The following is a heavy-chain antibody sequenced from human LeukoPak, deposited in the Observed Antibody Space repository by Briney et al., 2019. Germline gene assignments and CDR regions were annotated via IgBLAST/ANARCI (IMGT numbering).Heavy chain of an antibody. D-gene: IGHD6-13*01. V-gene: IGHV4-34*01. CDR3: ARPSRSGIAAAGTFGY. CDR1: GGSFSGYY. J-gene: IGHJ4*02. Sequence: SEALSLTCAVYGGSFSGYYWSWIRQPPGKGLEWIGEINHSGSTNYNPSLKSRVPISVDTSNNHFSLKLSSVTAADTAVYYCARPSRSGIAAAGTFGYWGQGTLVTVSS. CDR2: INHSGST.